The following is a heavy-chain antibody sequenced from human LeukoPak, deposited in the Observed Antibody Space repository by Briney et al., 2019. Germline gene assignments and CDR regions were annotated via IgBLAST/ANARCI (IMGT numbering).Heavy chain of an antibody. J-gene: IGHJ4*02. Sequence: ASVKVSCKASGYTFTGYYMHWVRQAPGQGLEWMGWINPNSGGTNYAQKFQGRVTMTRDTSISTAYMELSRLRSDDTAVYYCARERSVAAAGTIGYWGQGTLVTVSS. V-gene: IGHV1-2*02. D-gene: IGHD6-13*01. CDR3: ARERSVAAAGTIGY. CDR1: GYTFTGYY. CDR2: INPNSGGT.